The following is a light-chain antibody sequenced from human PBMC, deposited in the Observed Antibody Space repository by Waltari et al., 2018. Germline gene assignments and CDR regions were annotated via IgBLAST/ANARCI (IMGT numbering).Light chain of an antibody. CDR2: NVS. V-gene: IGLV2-14*01. CDR3: ASYRDTGTPWV. Sequence: QSALTQPASVSGSPGQSIAISCTGTSSDVGGYNYASWYQQHPGKAPKLMISNVSNRPSGVSNRFSGSKSGNTASLTISGLQAEDEGDYYCASYRDTGTPWVFGGGTKVTVL. J-gene: IGLJ3*02. CDR1: SSDVGGYNY.